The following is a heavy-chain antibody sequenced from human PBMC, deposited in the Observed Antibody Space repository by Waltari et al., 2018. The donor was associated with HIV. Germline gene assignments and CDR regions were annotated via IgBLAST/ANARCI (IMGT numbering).Heavy chain of an antibody. V-gene: IGHV4-59*01. J-gene: IGHJ6*02. CDR2: IYYSGST. D-gene: IGHD3-9*01. Sequence: QVQLQESGPGLVKPSETLSLTCTVSGGSISSYYWSWIRPPPGTGLEWIGYIYYSGSTNYNPSLKSRVTISVDTSKNQFSLKLSSVTAADTAVYYCARVSYDILTGFYYYYGMDVWGQGTTVTVSS. CDR1: GGSISSYY. CDR3: ARVSYDILTGFYYYYGMDV.